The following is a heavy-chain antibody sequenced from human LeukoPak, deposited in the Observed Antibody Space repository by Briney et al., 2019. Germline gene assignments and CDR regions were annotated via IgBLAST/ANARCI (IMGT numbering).Heavy chain of an antibody. CDR1: GYSISSGCY. D-gene: IGHD3-22*01. V-gene: IGHV4-38-2*02. CDR3: ARDGPYYYDSSGYYHFDY. CDR2: IYTSGST. Sequence: PSETLSLTCAVSGYSISSGCYWGWIRQPPGKGLEWIGRIYTSGSTNYNPSLKSRVTMSVDTSKNQFSLKLSSVTAADTAVYYCARDGPYYYDSSGYYHFDYWGQGTLVTVSS. J-gene: IGHJ4*02.